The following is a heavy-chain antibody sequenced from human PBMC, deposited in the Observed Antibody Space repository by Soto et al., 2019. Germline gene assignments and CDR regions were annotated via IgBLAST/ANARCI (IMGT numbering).Heavy chain of an antibody. J-gene: IGHJ3*02. Sequence: HVQLVQSGAEVKKPGASLKVSCKASGYTFISYGVSWVRQAPGQGLEWLGWISPYNGNTNYAQKFQCRITMTTDTSTSTVYMDLRSLRTDDTAVYYCARDQIKWLTDAFDIWGQGTMVVVSS. V-gene: IGHV1-18*01. CDR2: ISPYNGNT. CDR1: GYTFISYG. CDR3: ARDQIKWLTDAFDI. D-gene: IGHD5-12*01.